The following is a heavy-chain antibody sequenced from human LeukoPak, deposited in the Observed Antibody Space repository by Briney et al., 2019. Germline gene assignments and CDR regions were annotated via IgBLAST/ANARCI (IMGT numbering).Heavy chain of an antibody. D-gene: IGHD2-2*01. J-gene: IGHJ4*02. CDR1: GFTFSSYS. CDR3: ARVWHCTSTSCYDY. CDR2: ISSSSGTT. Sequence: GGSLRLSCAASGFTFSSYSMNWVRQAPGKGLEWVSCISSSSGTTYYADSVRGRFTISRDNAKNSLYLQMNSLRDEDTAVYYCARVWHCTSTSCYDYWGQGTLVTVSS. V-gene: IGHV3-48*02.